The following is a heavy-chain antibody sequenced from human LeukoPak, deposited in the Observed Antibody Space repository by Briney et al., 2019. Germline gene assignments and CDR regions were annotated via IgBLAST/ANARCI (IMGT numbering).Heavy chain of an antibody. CDR3: ARASNRGYSYAW. D-gene: IGHD5-18*01. Sequence: GASVKVSCKASGYTFTSYYMHWVRQAPGQGLEWMGIINPSGGSTSYAQKFQGRVTMTRDTSTSTVYMELSSLRSEDTAVDYWARASNRGYSYAWWGQGTLVTVSS. CDR1: GYTFTSYY. V-gene: IGHV1-46*01. J-gene: IGHJ4*02. CDR2: INPSGGST.